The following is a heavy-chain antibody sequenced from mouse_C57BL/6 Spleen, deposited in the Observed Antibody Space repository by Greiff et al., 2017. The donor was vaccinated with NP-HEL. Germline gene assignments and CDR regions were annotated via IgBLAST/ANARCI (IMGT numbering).Heavy chain of an antibody. V-gene: IGHV1-64*01. CDR1: GYTFTSYW. J-gene: IGHJ1*03. CDR3: ARSGDGPWYFDV. CDR2: IHPNSGST. D-gene: IGHD3-1*01. Sequence: VQLQQPGAELVKPGASVKLSCKASGYTFTSYWMHWVKQRPGQGLEWIGMIHPNSGSTNYNEKFKSKATLTVDKSSSTAYMQLSSLTSEDSAVYYCARSGDGPWYFDVWGTGTTVTVSS.